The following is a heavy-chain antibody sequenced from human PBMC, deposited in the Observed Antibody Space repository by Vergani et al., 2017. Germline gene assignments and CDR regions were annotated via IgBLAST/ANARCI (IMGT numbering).Heavy chain of an antibody. CDR2: IFPSGNS. V-gene: IGHV4-30-2*01. CDR1: GDSITNGGFS. Sequence: QLQLHESGSGLVKPSQTLSLTFAVSGDSITNGGFSWNWTRQTPGKGPEWIGHIFPSGNSDSNPSLKSRVIISVDTPKNQFSLKLSCVTAADRAVYYCAILRDYYYMDVWGKGTTVTVSS. J-gene: IGHJ6*03. CDR3: AILRDYYYMDV. D-gene: IGHD4-17*01.